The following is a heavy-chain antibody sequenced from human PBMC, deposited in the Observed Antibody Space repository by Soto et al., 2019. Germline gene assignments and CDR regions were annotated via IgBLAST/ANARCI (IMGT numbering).Heavy chain of an antibody. Sequence: SVKVSCKASGGTFSSYAISWVRQAPGQGLEWMGGIIPIFGTANYAQKFQGRATITADESTSTAYMELSSLRSEDTAVYYCALQGYSGHEGRWFDPWGQGTLVTVSS. CDR3: ALQGYSGHEGRWFDP. CDR1: GGTFSSYA. J-gene: IGHJ5*02. D-gene: IGHD5-12*01. CDR2: IIPIFGTA. V-gene: IGHV1-69*13.